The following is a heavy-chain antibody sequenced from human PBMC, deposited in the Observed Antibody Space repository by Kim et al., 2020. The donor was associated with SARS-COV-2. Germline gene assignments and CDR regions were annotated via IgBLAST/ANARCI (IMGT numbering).Heavy chain of an antibody. D-gene: IGHD2-15*01. CDR2: INHSGST. CDR3: ARGGGQPPRANGFDP. CDR1: GGSFSGYY. V-gene: IGHV4-34*01. J-gene: IGHJ5*02. Sequence: SETLSLTCAVYGGSFSGYYWSWIRQPPGKGLEWIGEINHSGSTNYNPSLKSRVTISVDTSKNQFSLKLSSVTAADTAVYYCARGGGQPPRANGFDPWGQG.